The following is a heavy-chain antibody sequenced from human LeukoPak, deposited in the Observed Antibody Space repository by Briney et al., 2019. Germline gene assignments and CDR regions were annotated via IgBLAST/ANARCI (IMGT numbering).Heavy chain of an antibody. CDR1: GFTFNSYG. CDR3: AKRGSSGSYRYLEY. CDR2: ISYDGPNK. D-gene: IGHD1-26*01. J-gene: IGHJ4*02. V-gene: IGHV3-30*18. Sequence: GGSLRLSCAASGFTFNSYGMHWVRQAPGKGLEWVAVISYDGPNKYYADSVKGRFTISRDNSKNTLYLQMNSLRAEDTAVYYCAKRGSSGSYRYLEYWGQGTLVTVSS.